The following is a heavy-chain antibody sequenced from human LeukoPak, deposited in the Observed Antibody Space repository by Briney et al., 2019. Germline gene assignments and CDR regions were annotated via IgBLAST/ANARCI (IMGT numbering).Heavy chain of an antibody. Sequence: GGSLRLSCAASGFTFSSYGMHWVRQAPGKGLEWVAVIWYDGSNKYYADSVKGRFTISRGNSKNTLYLQMNSLRAEDTAVYYCARLGATSPIFDYWGQGTLVTVSS. J-gene: IGHJ4*02. CDR3: ARLGATSPIFDY. CDR1: GFTFSSYG. V-gene: IGHV3-33*01. CDR2: IWYDGSNK. D-gene: IGHD1-26*01.